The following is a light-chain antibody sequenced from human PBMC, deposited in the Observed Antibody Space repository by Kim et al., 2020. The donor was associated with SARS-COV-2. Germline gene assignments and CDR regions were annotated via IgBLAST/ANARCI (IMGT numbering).Light chain of an antibody. CDR2: DVS. CDR3: SSYTRSNTWV. CDR1: SSDIGVYNY. Sequence: QSALTQPASVSGSPGQSITISCTGTSSDIGVYNYVSWYQHHPGKAPKLMIYDVSNRPSGVSNRFSGSKSGNTASLTISGLQAEDETDYYCSSYTRSNTWVFGGGTQLTVL. J-gene: IGLJ3*02. V-gene: IGLV2-14*03.